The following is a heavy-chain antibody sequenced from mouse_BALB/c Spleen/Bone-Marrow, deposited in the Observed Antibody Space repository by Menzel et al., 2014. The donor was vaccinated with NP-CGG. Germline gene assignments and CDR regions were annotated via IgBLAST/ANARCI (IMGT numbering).Heavy chain of an antibody. CDR3: ARYYYGSSYAMDY. D-gene: IGHD1-1*01. J-gene: IGHJ4*01. V-gene: IGHV14-3*02. CDR1: GFNIKDTY. CDR2: IDPANGNT. Sequence: EVKLMESGAELVKPGASVKLSCTASGFNIKDTYMHWVKQRPEQGLEWIGRIDPANGNTKYDPKFQGKATITADTSSNTAYLQLSSLTSEDTAVYYCARYYYGSSYAMDYWVKEPQSPSPQ.